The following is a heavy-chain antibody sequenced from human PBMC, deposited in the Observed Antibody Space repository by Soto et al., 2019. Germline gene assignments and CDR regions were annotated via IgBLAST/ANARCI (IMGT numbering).Heavy chain of an antibody. CDR3: EHRMTTARWVDY. CDR2: IYWDDDK. D-gene: IGHD4-17*01. J-gene: IGHJ4*02. CDR1: GFSLSTSGVG. V-gene: IGHV2-5*02. Sequence: SGPTLVHPTQTLTLTCTFSGFSLSTSGVGVGWIRQPPGKALEWLALIYWDDDKRYSPSLKSRLTITRDTSKNQVVLTMTNMDPVDTGTYYCEHRMTTARWVDYWGQGTLVTVSS.